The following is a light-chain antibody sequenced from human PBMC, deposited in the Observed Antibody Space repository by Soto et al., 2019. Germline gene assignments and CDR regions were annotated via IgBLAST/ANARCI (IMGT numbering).Light chain of an antibody. V-gene: IGKV1-5*01. Sequence: RTPYASTRAASGKDIVTGGRLASQTVNNCLAWYQQKPGKAPKLLIYDISTLQSGVPSRFSGSGSGTDFTLTIRTREPEDFAVYYCHQYGNTLWTFGQGTKVDIK. CDR2: DIS. CDR3: HQYGNTLWT. CDR1: QTVNNC. J-gene: IGKJ1*01.